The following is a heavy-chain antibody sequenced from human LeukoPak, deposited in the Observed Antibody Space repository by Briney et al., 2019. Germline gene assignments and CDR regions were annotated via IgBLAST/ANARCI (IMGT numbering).Heavy chain of an antibody. V-gene: IGHV1-18*01. J-gene: IGHJ4*02. Sequence: GASVKVSCKASGYTFTSYGISWVRQAPGQGLEWMGWISAYNGNTNYAQKLQGRVTMTTDTSTSTAYMELRSLRSDDTAVHYCARAVLEDTAMVAFDYWGQGTLVTVSS. D-gene: IGHD5-18*01. CDR1: GYTFTSYG. CDR2: ISAYNGNT. CDR3: ARAVLEDTAMVAFDY.